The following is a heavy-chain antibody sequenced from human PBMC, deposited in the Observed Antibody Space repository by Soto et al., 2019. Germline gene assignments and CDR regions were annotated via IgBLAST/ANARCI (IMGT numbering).Heavy chain of an antibody. V-gene: IGHV1-18*01. CDR3: ARDYYYDSSGYNDYGMEV. Sequence: ASVKVSCKASGYTFTSYGISWVRQAPGQGLEWMGWISAYNGNTNYAQKLQGRVTMTTDTSTSTAYMELRSLRSDDTAVYYCARDYYYDSSGYNDYGMEVWGQGTTVIVS. D-gene: IGHD3-22*01. CDR1: GYTFTSYG. CDR2: ISAYNGNT. J-gene: IGHJ6*01.